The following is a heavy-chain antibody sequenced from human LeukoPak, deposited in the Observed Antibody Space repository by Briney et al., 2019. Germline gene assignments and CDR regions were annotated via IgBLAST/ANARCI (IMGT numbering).Heavy chain of an antibody. Sequence: GGSLRLSCVASGFTFTNYAMTWVRQAPGKGLEWVSAISGGGAYIYYGDSVKGRFSSSRGNSKSTLYLQMRNLRAGDTAVYYCAKNWGPGMAFYESWGQGTQVTVSS. J-gene: IGHJ5*02. CDR2: ISGGGAYI. CDR3: AKNWGPGMAFYES. V-gene: IGHV3-23*01. CDR1: GFTFTNYA. D-gene: IGHD5-18*01.